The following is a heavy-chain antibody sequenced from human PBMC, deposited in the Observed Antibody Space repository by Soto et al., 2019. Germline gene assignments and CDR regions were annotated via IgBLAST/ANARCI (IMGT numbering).Heavy chain of an antibody. CDR3: ARRINNAGPDADY. J-gene: IGHJ4*02. V-gene: IGHV5-10-1*01. D-gene: IGHD2-8*01. CDR1: GYRFTSKW. CDR2: IDPNDSET. Sequence: GESLKISCNVSGYRFTSKWITWVRQKPGKGLEWMGRIDPNDSETKYSPSSQGHVTISADKFSGTVYLHWSSLKASDTAIYYCARRINNAGPDADYWGQGTPVTVSS.